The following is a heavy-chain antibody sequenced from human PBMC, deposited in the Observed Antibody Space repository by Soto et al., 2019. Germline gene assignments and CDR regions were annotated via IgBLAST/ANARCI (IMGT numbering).Heavy chain of an antibody. J-gene: IGHJ3*02. CDR2: INWDGGVT. CDR1: GLTFDNFG. CDR3: ASAYRDAPLGAFEI. V-gene: IGHV3-20*04. D-gene: IGHD4-17*01. Sequence: GESLKISCAASGLTFDNFGMSWVRQAPGKGLELVSSINWDGGVTGYADSVKGRFTISRDHAKNCLYLQMNRLRAEDTAFYYCASAYRDAPLGAFEIWGQGTLVTVSS.